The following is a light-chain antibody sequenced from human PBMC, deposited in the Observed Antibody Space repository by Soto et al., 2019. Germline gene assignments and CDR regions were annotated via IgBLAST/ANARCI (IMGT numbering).Light chain of an antibody. CDR2: GAS. V-gene: IGKV3-15*01. Sequence: EIWMTQSPATLSVSPGERATLSCRASQSVSSNLAWYQQKHGQAPRLLIYGASTRATGIPARFSGSGSGTEFTLTISSLQAEDFAVSYCQQYNNWPQTFGQGPKMESK. CDR1: QSVSSN. CDR3: QQYNNWPQT. J-gene: IGKJ2*01.